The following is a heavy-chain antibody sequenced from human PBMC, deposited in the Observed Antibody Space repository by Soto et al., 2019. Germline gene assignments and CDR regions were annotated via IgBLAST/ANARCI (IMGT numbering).Heavy chain of an antibody. CDR3: AAAAGYHYYYGMDV. J-gene: IGHJ6*02. V-gene: IGHV1-58*01. CDR1: SFTFTSSA. Sequence: SGEVCFKASSFTFTSSAVQWVRQARGQRLEWIGWIVVGSGNTNYAQKFQERVTITRDMSTSTAYMELSSLRSEDTAVYYCAAAAGYHYYYGMDVWGQGTTVTAP. CDR2: IVVGSGNT. D-gene: IGHD6-25*01.